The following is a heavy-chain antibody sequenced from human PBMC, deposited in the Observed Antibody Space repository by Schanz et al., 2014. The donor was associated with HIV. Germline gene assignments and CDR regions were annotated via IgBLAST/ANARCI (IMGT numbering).Heavy chain of an antibody. V-gene: IGHV3-15*01. Sequence: VQLVESGGGVVQPGRSLRLSCAASGFTFSSYGMHWVRQAPGKGLEWVGRIKSSADGGTTDYAAPVKGRFTFSRDDSKNTVDLQMNSLKTEDTAVYYCTAGRGFASGWRGGDYWGPGTLVTVSS. CDR3: TAGRGFASGWRGGDY. CDR1: GFTFSSYG. D-gene: IGHD6-19*01. CDR2: IKSSADGGTT. J-gene: IGHJ4*02.